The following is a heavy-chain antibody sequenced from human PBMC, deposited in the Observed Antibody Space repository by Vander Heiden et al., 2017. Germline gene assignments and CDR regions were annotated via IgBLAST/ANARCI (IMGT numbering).Heavy chain of an antibody. V-gene: IGHV2-5*01. CDR3: AHIVRGYDSSGQSFDY. D-gene: IGHD3-22*01. CDR2: IYWNDDK. J-gene: IGHJ4*02. Sequence: QITLKESGPTLVKPTQTLTLTCTFSGFSLSTSGVGVGWIRQPPGKALEWLALIYWNDDKRYSPSLKSRLTITKDTSKNQVVLTMTNMDPVDTATYYCAHIVRGYDSSGQSFDYWGQGTLVTVSS. CDR1: GFSLSTSGVG.